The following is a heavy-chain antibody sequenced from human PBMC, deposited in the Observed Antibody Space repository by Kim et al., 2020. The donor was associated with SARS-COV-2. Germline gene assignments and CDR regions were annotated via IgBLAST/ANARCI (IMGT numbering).Heavy chain of an antibody. Sequence: SETLSLTCTVSGGSISSYYWSWIRQPPGKGLEWIGYIYYSGSTNYNPSLKSRVTISVDTSKNQFSLKLSSVTAADTAVYYCARDLLGLFDPWGQGTLVTVSS. CDR2: IYYSGST. CDR1: GGSISSYY. J-gene: IGHJ5*02. V-gene: IGHV4-59*01. CDR3: ARDLLGLFDP. D-gene: IGHD7-27*01.